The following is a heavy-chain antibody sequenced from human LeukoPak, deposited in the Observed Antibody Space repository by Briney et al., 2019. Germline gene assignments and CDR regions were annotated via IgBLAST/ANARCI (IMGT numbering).Heavy chain of an antibody. CDR3: ARRRGYSGYDGFDY. Sequence: ASVKVSCKASGYTFTGYYMHWVRQAPGQGLEWMGRINPNSGGTNYAQKFQGWVTMTRDTSISTAYMELSRLRSDDTAVYYCARRRGYSGYDGFDYWGQGTLVTVSS. CDR2: INPNSGGT. CDR1: GYTFTGYY. D-gene: IGHD5-12*01. V-gene: IGHV1-2*04. J-gene: IGHJ4*02.